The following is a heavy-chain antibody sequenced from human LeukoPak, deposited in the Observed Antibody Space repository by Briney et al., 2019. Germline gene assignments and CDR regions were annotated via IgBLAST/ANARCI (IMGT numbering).Heavy chain of an antibody. Sequence: PGGSLRLSCAASGFTFSSYSMNWVRQAPGKGLEWVSGTNWDGGRTGYADSVKGRFTISRDNAKNSLYLQMNSLRAEDTALYYCARKSWNDASFDYWGQGTLVTVSS. D-gene: IGHD1-1*01. J-gene: IGHJ4*02. CDR3: ARKSWNDASFDY. CDR2: TNWDGGRT. CDR1: GFTFSSYS. V-gene: IGHV3-20*04.